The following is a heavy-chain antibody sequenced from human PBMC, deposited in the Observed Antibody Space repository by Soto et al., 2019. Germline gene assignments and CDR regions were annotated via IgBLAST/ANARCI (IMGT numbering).Heavy chain of an antibody. J-gene: IGHJ6*02. CDR2: ISSSSSYI. Sequence: EVQLVESGGGLVKPGGSLRLSCAASGFTFSSYSMNWVRQAPGKGLEWVSSISSSSSYIYYADSVKGRFTISRDNAKNSLYLQMNSPRAEDTAVYYCARSGYCSSTSCYTGNGYYYYGMDVWGQGTTVTVSS. D-gene: IGHD2-2*02. CDR1: GFTFSSYS. CDR3: ARSGYCSSTSCYTGNGYYYYGMDV. V-gene: IGHV3-21*01.